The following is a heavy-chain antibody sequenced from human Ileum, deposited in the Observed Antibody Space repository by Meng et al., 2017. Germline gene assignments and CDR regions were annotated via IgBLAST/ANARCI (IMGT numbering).Heavy chain of an antibody. CDR2: AST. CDR1: GGAVSRAGYQ. J-gene: IGHJ4*02. V-gene: IGHV4-61*08. Sequence: QLQLQESCPGLVRHSETLSLIRTVSGGAVSRAGYQWGWIRQPPGKGLEWIGYASTNYNPSLKSRVTISLDTSRNQFSLSLSSVTAADTAVYYCARDHMGSLDYWGQGILVTVFS. D-gene: IGHD1-26*01. CDR3: ARDHMGSLDY.